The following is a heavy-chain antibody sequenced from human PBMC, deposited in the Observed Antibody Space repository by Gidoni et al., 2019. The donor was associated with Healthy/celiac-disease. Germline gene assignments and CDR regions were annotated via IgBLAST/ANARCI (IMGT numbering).Heavy chain of an antibody. D-gene: IGHD2-2*02. CDR1: VFSFSSYV. V-gene: IGHV3-33*01. Sequence: QVQLVYSGGVVVQPGRFLRLSCASSVFSFSSYVMHWIRQAPGKGLEWVAVIWYNGSNKNYADSVKGRFTISRDNSKNAMYLQMNRMRGEETDEYDGARALYGSSTRCYTGNWYFDLWGRGTMVTVSS. CDR3: ARALYGSSTRCYTGNWYFDL. J-gene: IGHJ2*01. CDR2: IWYNGSNK.